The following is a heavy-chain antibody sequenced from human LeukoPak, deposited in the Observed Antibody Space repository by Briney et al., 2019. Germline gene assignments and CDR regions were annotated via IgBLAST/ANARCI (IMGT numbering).Heavy chain of an antibody. D-gene: IGHD1-1*01. V-gene: IGHV3-7*01. CDR1: GFTFNDYW. CDR2: IKQDGSEN. Sequence: GGSLRLSCAASGFTFNDYWMTWVRQVPGKGLEWVANIKQDGSENYYVDSVKGRFTISRDNAKNSLYLQMDSLRVEDTAVYYCARVGASDLQRVFDYWGQGTLVTVSS. CDR3: ARVGASDLQRVFDY. J-gene: IGHJ4*02.